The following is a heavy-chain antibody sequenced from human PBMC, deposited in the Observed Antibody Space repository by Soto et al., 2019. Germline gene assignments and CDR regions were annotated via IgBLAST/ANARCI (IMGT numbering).Heavy chain of an antibody. V-gene: IGHV4-61*01. Sequence: SETVSLTCTVSGGSVSSGSYYLSWIRQPPGKGLEWIGYIYYSGTTNYNPSLKSRVTISVDTSKNQFSLKLSSVTAADTAVYYCARDRCSSTSCYTGSDYGMDVWGQGTRVTVSS. J-gene: IGHJ6*02. CDR3: ARDRCSSTSCYTGSDYGMDV. CDR1: GGSVSSGSYY. D-gene: IGHD2-2*02. CDR2: IYYSGTT.